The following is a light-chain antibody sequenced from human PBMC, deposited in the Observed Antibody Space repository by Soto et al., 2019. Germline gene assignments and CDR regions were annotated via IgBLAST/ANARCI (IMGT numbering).Light chain of an antibody. CDR1: KLGDKY. J-gene: IGLJ1*01. Sequence: SYELTQPPSVSVSPGQTASITCSGDKLGDKYACWYQQQPGQSAVLVIYQDSKRPSGTPERFSGSTSGNTATLTISGTQAKDEADYYCPAWDSSTSVFGTGTQLTVL. CDR3: PAWDSSTSV. CDR2: QDS. V-gene: IGLV3-1*01.